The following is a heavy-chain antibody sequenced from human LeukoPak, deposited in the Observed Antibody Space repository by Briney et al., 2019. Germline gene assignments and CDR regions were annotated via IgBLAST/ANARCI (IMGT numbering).Heavy chain of an antibody. CDR1: GFTFSNAW. V-gene: IGHV3-15*01. CDR2: IKSKTDGGTT. J-gene: IGHJ4*02. Sequence: KPGGSLRLSCAASGFTFSNAWMSWVRQAPGKGLEWVGRIKSKTDGGTTDYAAPVRGRFGISRDDSKNTLYLEMYSLETEDTAMYYCLYFWSGSSLVDYWGQGTLVTVSS. D-gene: IGHD3-3*01. CDR3: LYFWSGSSLVDY.